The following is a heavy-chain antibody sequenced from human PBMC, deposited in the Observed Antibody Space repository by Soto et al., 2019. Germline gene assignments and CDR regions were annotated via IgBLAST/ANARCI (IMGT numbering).Heavy chain of an antibody. CDR2: ISGSGGST. J-gene: IGHJ4*02. V-gene: IGHV3-23*01. CDR1: GFTFSSYA. D-gene: IGHD6-25*01. CDR3: AKRPGLAHFDY. Sequence: GGSLRLSCAASGFTFSSYAMNWVRRAPGRGLEWVSTISGSGGSTYYADSVKGRFTISRDNSKNMLYLQMNSLRAEDTTVYYCAKRPGLAHFDYWGQGTLVTSPQ.